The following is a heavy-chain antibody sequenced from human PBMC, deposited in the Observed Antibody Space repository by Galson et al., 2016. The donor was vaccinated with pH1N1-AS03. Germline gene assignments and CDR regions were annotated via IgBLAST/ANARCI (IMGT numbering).Heavy chain of an antibody. Sequence: SVKVSCKASGYTFSNYGITWVRQAPGQGLQWMGWIKNNNENTIYGQNFQGRVTLTTDPSTNTAYMELKNLRSDDTGVYCCARAFEEYLLRDYSSVFDSWGQGTLVAVSS. D-gene: IGHD2/OR15-2a*01. V-gene: IGHV1-18*01. CDR3: ARAFEEYLLRDYSSVFDS. CDR1: GYTFSNYG. CDR2: IKNNNENT. J-gene: IGHJ4*02.